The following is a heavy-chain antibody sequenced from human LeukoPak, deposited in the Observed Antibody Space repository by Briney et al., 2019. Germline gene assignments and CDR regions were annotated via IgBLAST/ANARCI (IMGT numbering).Heavy chain of an antibody. CDR3: ARGRIAGRRYYYYMDV. J-gene: IGHJ6*03. V-gene: IGHV4-31*03. CDR2: INHSGST. CDR1: GGSISSGGYY. D-gene: IGHD1-20*01. Sequence: SETLSLTCTVSGGSISSGGYYWSWIRQHPGKGLEWIGEINHSGSTNYNPSLKSRVTISVDTSKNQFSLKLSSVTATDTAVYYCARGRIAGRRYYYYMDVWGKGTTVTVSS.